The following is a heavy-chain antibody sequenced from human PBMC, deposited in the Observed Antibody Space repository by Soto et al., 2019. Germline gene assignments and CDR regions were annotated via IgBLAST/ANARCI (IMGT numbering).Heavy chain of an antibody. J-gene: IGHJ6*02. D-gene: IGHD6-13*01. V-gene: IGHV1-18*01. CDR2: ISAYNGNT. CDR1: GYTFTSYG. CDR3: AREPAGGPSYSSNFVDV. Sequence: ASVKVSCKASGYTFTSYGISWVRQAPGQGLEWMGWISAYNGNTNYAQKLQGRVTMTTDTSTSTAYMGLRSLRSDDTAVYYCAREPAGGPSYSSNFVDVWGQGTTVTVSS.